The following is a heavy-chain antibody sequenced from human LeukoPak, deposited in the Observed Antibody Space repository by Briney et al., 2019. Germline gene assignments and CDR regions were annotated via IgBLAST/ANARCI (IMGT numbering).Heavy chain of an antibody. V-gene: IGHV3-48*01. J-gene: IGHJ4*02. CDR3: ARRGRRIGYSYGIDY. D-gene: IGHD5-18*01. CDR2: ISSSSSTI. Sequence: GGTLRLSCAASGFTLSSYGMNWVRQAPGKGLEWVSYISSSSSTIYYADSVKGRFTISRDNAKNSLYLQMNSLRAEDTAVYYCARRGRRIGYSYGIDYWGQGTLVTVSS. CDR1: GFTLSSYG.